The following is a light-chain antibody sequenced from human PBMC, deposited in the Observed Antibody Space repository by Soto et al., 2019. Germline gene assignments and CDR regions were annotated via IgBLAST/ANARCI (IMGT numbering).Light chain of an antibody. CDR1: QSALYSPNNKNF. V-gene: IGKV4-1*01. CDR2: WAS. J-gene: IGKJ1*01. Sequence: IVMTQSPDSLAVSLGERATINCKSSQSALYSPNNKNFLTWYQQKPGQPPKLLIYWASTRESGVPDRFSGSGSGTDFTLTISSLQAEDVAVYYCQQYYSAPWTFGQGTKVEMK. CDR3: QQYYSAPWT.